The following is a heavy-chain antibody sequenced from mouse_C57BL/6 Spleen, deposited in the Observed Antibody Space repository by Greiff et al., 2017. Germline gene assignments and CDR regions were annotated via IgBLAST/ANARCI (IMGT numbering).Heavy chain of an antibody. Sequence: QVQLQQPGAELVKPGASVKLSCKASGYTFTSYWMQWVKQRPGQGLEWIGEIDPSDSYTNYNQKFKGNATLTVDTSSSTAYMQLSSLTSEDSAVYYCARKGIEGFAYWGQGTLVTVSA. V-gene: IGHV1-50*01. J-gene: IGHJ3*01. CDR2: IDPSDSYT. CDR1: GYTFTSYW. D-gene: IGHD3-3*01. CDR3: ARKGIEGFAY.